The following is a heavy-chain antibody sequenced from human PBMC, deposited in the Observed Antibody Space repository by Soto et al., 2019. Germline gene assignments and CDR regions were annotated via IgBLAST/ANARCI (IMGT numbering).Heavy chain of an antibody. CDR1: GFTFSSYS. V-gene: IGHV3-21*01. D-gene: IGHD6-6*01. J-gene: IGHJ6*02. CDR2: ISSSSSYI. Sequence: EVQLVESGGGLVKPGGSLRLSCAASGFTFSSYSMNWVRQAPGKGLEWVSSISSSSSYIYYADSVKGRFTISRDNAKNSPYLQMNSLRAEDTAVYYCARGYFSIAPRYYGMDVWGQGTTVTVSS. CDR3: ARGYFSIAPRYYGMDV.